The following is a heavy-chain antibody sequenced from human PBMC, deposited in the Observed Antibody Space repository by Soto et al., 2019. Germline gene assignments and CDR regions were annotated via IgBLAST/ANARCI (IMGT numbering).Heavy chain of an antibody. V-gene: IGHV3-53*01. CDR1: GFIVSSNY. CDR3: ARNYFDSGGGFDY. Sequence: PGGSLILSCAASGFIVSSNYMSWVRQAPGKGLEWVSVIYRDGSTYYADSVKGRFTISRDNSKNTLYLQMNSLRAEDTAVYYCARNYFDSGGGFDYWGQGTLVTVSS. D-gene: IGHD3-22*01. J-gene: IGHJ4*02. CDR2: IYRDGST.